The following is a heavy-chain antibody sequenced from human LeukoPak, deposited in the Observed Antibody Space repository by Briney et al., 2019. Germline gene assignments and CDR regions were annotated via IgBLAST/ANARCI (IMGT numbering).Heavy chain of an antibody. D-gene: IGHD6-19*01. CDR1: GGSISSSSYY. V-gene: IGHV4-39*01. CDR3: ARTPGSSGWSVYFDY. CDR2: IYYSGST. J-gene: IGHJ4*02. Sequence: SETLSLTCTVSGGSISSSSYYWGWIRQPPGKGLEWIGSIYYSGSTYYNPSLKSRVTISVDTSKNQFSLKLSSVTAADTAVYYCARTPGSSGWSVYFDYWGQGTLVTVSS.